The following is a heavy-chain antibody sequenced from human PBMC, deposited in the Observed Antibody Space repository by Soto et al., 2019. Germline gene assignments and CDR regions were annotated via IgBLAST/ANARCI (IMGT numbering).Heavy chain of an antibody. CDR1: GYTFTSYA. CDR2: INAGNGNT. V-gene: IGHV1-3*01. CDR3: ARFFWSGYLDTYYSCGMDV. J-gene: IGHJ6*02. D-gene: IGHD3-3*01. Sequence: ASVKVSCKASGYTFTSYAMHWVRQAPGQRLEWMGWINAGNGNTKYSQKFQGRVTITRDTSVSTAYMELSSLRSEDTAVYYCARFFWSGYLDTYYSCGMDVWGQGTTVTVSS.